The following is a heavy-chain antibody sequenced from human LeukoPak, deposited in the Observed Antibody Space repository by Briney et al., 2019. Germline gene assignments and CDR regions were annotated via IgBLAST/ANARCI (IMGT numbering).Heavy chain of an antibody. J-gene: IGHJ4*02. Sequence: GGSLRLSCAASGFTFNNGPMSRVRQAPGKGLEWVSIISNNGEITFYADSVKGRFTISRDNSRNTLYLHMSNLRAEDTAIYYCAKADGICTGGICYRHFDNWGQGTLVTVSS. CDR2: ISNNGEIT. V-gene: IGHV3-23*01. CDR3: AKADGICTGGICYRHFDN. D-gene: IGHD2-8*02. CDR1: GFTFNNGP.